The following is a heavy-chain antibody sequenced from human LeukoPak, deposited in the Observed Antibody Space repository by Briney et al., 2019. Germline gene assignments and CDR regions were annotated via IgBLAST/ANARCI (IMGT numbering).Heavy chain of an antibody. Sequence: SETLSLTCTVSGGSISSGDYYWSWIRQPPGKGLEWCGYIYYSGNTYYNPSLKSRVTISVDTSKNQFSLKLSSVTAADTAVYYCARDISAGDDFWSGYPPEVLRAFDIWGQGTMVTVSS. J-gene: IGHJ3*02. CDR3: ARDISAGDDFWSGYPPEVLRAFDI. CDR2: IYYSGNT. V-gene: IGHV4-30-4*08. CDR1: GGSISSGDYY. D-gene: IGHD3-3*01.